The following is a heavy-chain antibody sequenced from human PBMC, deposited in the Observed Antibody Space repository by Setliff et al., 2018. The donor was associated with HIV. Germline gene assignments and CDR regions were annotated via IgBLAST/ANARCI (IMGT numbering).Heavy chain of an antibody. CDR2: IFHSGTT. J-gene: IGHJ5*02. CDR1: GYSISSGYY. Sequence: SETLSLTCTVSGYSISSGYYWGFIRQPPGKGLEWIGSIFHSGTTYYNPSLKSRVTISVDTSKNHFSLNLSSVTVADTAVYYCASGRAMNWFDPWGQGTL. D-gene: IGHD2-2*01. V-gene: IGHV4-38-2*02. CDR3: ASGRAMNWFDP.